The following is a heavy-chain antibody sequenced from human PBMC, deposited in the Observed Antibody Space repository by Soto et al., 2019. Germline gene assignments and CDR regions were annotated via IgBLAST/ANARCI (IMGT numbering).Heavy chain of an antibody. J-gene: IGHJ4*02. CDR2: IYSGETT. D-gene: IGHD2-21*02. CDR1: GFSFSSAW. Sequence: PGGSLRLSCAASGFSFSSAWMSWVRQTPEKGLEWVASIYSGETTYYADSVRGRFTISSDKSKNTLYFQLSSLRIEDTAVYYCTRDGRGLGRLSLFEYWGQGVLVTVSS. V-gene: IGHV3-53*01. CDR3: TRDGRGLGRLSLFEY.